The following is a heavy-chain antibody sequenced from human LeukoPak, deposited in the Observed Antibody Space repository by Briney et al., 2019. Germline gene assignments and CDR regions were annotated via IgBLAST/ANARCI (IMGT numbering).Heavy chain of an antibody. Sequence: GGALRLSCAASGFIFDNYGMNWVGQAPGKGLEGVSRLSWNSGTIAYADSVKGRFTISRDKSKNTLYLQMNSLRAEDTAVYYCAKAPYYDIRGGLDVWGQGTTVTVSS. D-gene: IGHD3-9*01. V-gene: IGHV3-9*01. CDR1: GFIFDNYG. CDR3: AKAPYYDIRGGLDV. CDR2: LSWNSGTI. J-gene: IGHJ6*02.